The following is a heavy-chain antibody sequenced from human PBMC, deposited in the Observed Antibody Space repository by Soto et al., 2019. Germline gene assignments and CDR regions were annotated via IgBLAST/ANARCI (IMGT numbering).Heavy chain of an antibody. CDR2: IYYSGST. Sequence: PSETLSLTCTVSGGSISSGDYYWSWIRQPPGKGLEWIGYIYYSGSTYYNPSLKSRVTISVDTSKNQFSLKLSSVTAADTAVYYCAREYISSWHPLDYWGQGTLVTV. V-gene: IGHV4-30-4*01. J-gene: IGHJ4*02. D-gene: IGHD6-13*01. CDR1: GGSISSGDYY. CDR3: AREYISSWHPLDY.